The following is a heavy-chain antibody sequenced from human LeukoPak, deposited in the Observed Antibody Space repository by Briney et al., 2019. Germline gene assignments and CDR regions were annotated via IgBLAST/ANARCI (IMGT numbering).Heavy chain of an antibody. D-gene: IGHD3-3*01. Sequence: ASVKVSCKASGYTFTSYDINWVRQATGQGLEWMGWMNPNSGNTGYAQKFQGRVTMTRYTSISTAYMELSSLRSEDTAVYYCARGLRFLEWLGQYYYYYYMDVWGKGTTVTVSS. V-gene: IGHV1-8*01. CDR3: ARGLRFLEWLGQYYYYYYMDV. CDR1: GYTFTSYD. CDR2: MNPNSGNT. J-gene: IGHJ6*03.